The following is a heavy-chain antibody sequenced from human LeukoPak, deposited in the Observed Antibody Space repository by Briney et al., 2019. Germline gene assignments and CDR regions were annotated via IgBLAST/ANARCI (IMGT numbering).Heavy chain of an antibody. CDR1: GFTFSSYW. Sequence: PGGSLRLSCAASGFTFSSYWMSWVRQAPGKGLEWVANIKQDGSEKYYVDSVKGRFTISRENAKNSLYLQMNSLRAEDTAVYYCARSVDFWCGYYADWSARSGQGTLVTVSS. V-gene: IGHV3-7*01. D-gene: IGHD3-3*01. J-gene: IGHJ5*02. CDR3: ARSVDFWCGYYADWSAR. CDR2: IKQDGSEK.